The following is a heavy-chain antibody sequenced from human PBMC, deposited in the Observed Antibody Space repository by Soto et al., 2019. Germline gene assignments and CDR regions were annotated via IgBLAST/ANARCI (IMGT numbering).Heavy chain of an antibody. CDR1: GDTFTNYY. CDR3: ARGRGYCSGGSCYLPFDP. CDR2: INPSGGST. D-gene: IGHD2-15*01. V-gene: IGHV1-46*01. Sequence: ASVKVSCKACGDTFTNYYMHWVRQAPGQGLEWMGIINPSGGSTSYPQKFQGRVTMTRDTSTSTVYMELSSLRSEDTAVYHCARGRGYCSGGSCYLPFDPWGQGTLVTVS. J-gene: IGHJ5*02.